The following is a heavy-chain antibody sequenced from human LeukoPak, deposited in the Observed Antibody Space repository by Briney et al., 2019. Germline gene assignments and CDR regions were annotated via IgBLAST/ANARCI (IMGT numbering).Heavy chain of an antibody. D-gene: IGHD3-22*01. CDR1: GYIFTNYG. J-gene: IGHJ4*02. CDR3: ARSHSGSLRAPFDY. V-gene: IGHV1-18*01. Sequence: ASVKVSCKASGYIFTNYGLIWVRQAPGQGLEWMGWISAYNGDTEYGQKFQGRVTMTTDKTTTTAHMELRNVRSDDTAVYYCARSHSGSLRAPFDYWGQGTLVTVSS. CDR2: ISAYNGDT.